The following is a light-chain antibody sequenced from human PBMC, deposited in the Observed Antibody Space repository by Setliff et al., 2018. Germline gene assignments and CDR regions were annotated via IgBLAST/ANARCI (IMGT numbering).Light chain of an antibody. CDR1: SSDVGGYNY. V-gene: IGLV2-8*01. Sequence: QSALAQPPSASGSPGQSVTISCTGTSSDVGGYNYVSWYQQHPGKAPKLMIYEVSKRPSGVPDRFSGSKSGNTASLTVSGLRAEDEADYYCSSYAGSYTYVFGTGTKVTVL. CDR3: SSYAGSYTYV. J-gene: IGLJ1*01. CDR2: EVS.